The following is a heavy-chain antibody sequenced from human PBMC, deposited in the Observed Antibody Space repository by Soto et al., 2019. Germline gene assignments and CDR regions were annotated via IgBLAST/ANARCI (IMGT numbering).Heavy chain of an antibody. Sequence: ASVKVSCKSSGYSFTQYVIHRVRQALGERLEWMGWIGGGEGKTYYSQNFQGRVTMTEDTSTDTAYMELSSLRSEDTAVYYCATDRSLLHLSLGYYYYCGMDVWGQGTTVTVSS. CDR1: GYSFTQYV. CDR2: IGGGEGKT. D-gene: IGHD2-2*02. CDR3: ATDRSLLHLSLGYYYYCGMDV. J-gene: IGHJ6*02. V-gene: IGHV1-3*01.